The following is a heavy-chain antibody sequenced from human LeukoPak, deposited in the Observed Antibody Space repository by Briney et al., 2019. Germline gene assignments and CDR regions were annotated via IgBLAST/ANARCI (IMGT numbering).Heavy chain of an antibody. D-gene: IGHD2-15*01. CDR3: AKDGPPIWVAKGGPPFDY. CDR2: ISGSGGST. CDR1: GFTFSSYA. V-gene: IGHV3-23*01. J-gene: IGHJ4*02. Sequence: GGSLRLSCAASGFTFSSYAMSWVRQAPGKGLEWVSAISGSGGSTYYADSVKGRFTISRDNSKNTLYLQMNSLRAEGTAVYYCAKDGPPIWVAKGGPPFDYWGQGTLVTVSS.